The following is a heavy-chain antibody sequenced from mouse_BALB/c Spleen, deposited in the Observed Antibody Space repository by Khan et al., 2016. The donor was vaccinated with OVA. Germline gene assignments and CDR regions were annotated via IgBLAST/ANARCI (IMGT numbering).Heavy chain of an antibody. Sequence: QVQLKESGPGLVAPSQSLSITCTVSAFSLTDYGVSWIRQPPGKGLEWLGLIWGGGTTYYNSVLNSRLSISKDNSKSQVFLKMNSLQTDDTAMYYCAKLLWSHYYALDYWGQGTSVTVSS. CDR2: IWGGGTT. CDR3: AKLLWSHYYALDY. V-gene: IGHV2-6-5*01. D-gene: IGHD1-1*02. J-gene: IGHJ4*01. CDR1: AFSLTDYG.